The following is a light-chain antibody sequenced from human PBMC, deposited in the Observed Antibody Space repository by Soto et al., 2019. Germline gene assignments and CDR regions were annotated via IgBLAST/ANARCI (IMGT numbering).Light chain of an antibody. CDR1: QNLAHF. V-gene: IGKV1-39*01. Sequence: DIQITQSPSSLSASVGDRVTITCLASQNLAHFLNWYQQKPGKATKLLISKASNLESGVPPRFSGSGSGTDFTLTISSLQPEDFAPYFCQQANSFPIPFGQGTRLEIK. J-gene: IGKJ5*01. CDR2: KAS. CDR3: QQANSFPIP.